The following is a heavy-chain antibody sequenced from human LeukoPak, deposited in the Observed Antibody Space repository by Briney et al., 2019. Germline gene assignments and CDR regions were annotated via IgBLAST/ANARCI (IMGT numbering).Heavy chain of an antibody. CDR1: GFTFGGHV. V-gene: IGHV3-33*01. Sequence: GGSLRLSCAGSGFTFGGHVMHWFRQTPGKGLEWVAVIAYDGSTAFYADSVKGRFTISRENSKNTMSVQMDDLRAEDTAVYYCTRYNNDPFDHWGQGTLVTVSS. CDR2: IAYDGSTA. J-gene: IGHJ5*02. D-gene: IGHD1-14*01. CDR3: TRYNNDPFDH.